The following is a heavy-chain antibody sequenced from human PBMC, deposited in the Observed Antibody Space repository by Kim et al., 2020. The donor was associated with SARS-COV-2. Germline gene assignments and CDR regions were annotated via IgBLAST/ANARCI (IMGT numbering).Heavy chain of an antibody. CDR2: IIPIFGTA. D-gene: IGHD2-21*02. Sequence: SVKVSCKASGGTFSSYAISWVRQAPGQGLEWMGGIIPIFGTANYAQKFQGRVTITADESTSTAYMELSSLRSEDTAVYYCAGPDPDSPYYYYYGMDVWGQGTTVTVSS. CDR1: GGTFSSYA. CDR3: AGPDPDSPYYYYYGMDV. V-gene: IGHV1-69*13. J-gene: IGHJ6*02.